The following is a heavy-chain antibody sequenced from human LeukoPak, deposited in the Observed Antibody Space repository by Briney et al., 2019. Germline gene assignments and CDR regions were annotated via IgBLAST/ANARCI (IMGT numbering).Heavy chain of an antibody. D-gene: IGHD3-10*01. CDR1: GGSISSYY. V-gene: IGHV4-59*01. CDR3: ARVEEGYGSGRRENYYYYYMDV. Sequence: PSETLSLTCIVSGGSISSYYWSWIRQPPGKGPEWIGYIYYSGSTNYKPSLKSRATISVDTSKNQFSLKLSSVTAADTAVYYCARVEEGYGSGRRENYYYYYMDVWGKGTTVTISS. CDR2: IYYSGST. J-gene: IGHJ6*03.